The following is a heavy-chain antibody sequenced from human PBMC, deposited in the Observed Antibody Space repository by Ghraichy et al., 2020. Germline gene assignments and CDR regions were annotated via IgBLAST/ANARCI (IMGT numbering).Heavy chain of an antibody. CDR1: GFSLTDSW. V-gene: IGHV3-74*01. J-gene: IGHJ4*02. CDR2: LSPAADII. CDR3: ARGEFGLVD. Sequence: GESLRLSCAASGFSLTDSWMYWVRQVPGKGLVWVSHLSPAADIINYVESVRGRFTISRDTAKNTLFLQMDSLRVDDTAIYYCARGEFGLVDWGRGTLVTVS. D-gene: IGHD3/OR15-3a*01.